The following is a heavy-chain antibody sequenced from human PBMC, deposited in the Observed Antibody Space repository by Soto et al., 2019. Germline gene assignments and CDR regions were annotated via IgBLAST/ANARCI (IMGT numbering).Heavy chain of an antibody. V-gene: IGHV1-69*13. D-gene: IGHD3-22*01. CDR3: ARDSSGYYFFY. Sequence: GASVKVSCKASGGTFSSYAINWLRQAPGQGLEWMGAIIPIFGTTNYAQKFQGRVTITADESTRTAYMELNSLRSEDTAIYYCARDSSGYYFFYWGQGTLVTVSS. CDR2: IIPIFGTT. CDR1: GGTFSSYA. J-gene: IGHJ4*02.